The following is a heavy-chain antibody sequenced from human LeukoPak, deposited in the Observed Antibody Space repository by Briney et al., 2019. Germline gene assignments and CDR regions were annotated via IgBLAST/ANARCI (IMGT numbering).Heavy chain of an antibody. CDR1: GYTFTSYG. J-gene: IGHJ1*01. D-gene: IGHD2-2*01. CDR2: IIPIFGTA. V-gene: IGHV1-69*13. Sequence: ASVTVSCKASGYTFTSYGISWVRQAPGQGLEWMGGIIPIFGTANYAQKFQGRVTITADESTSTAYMELSSLRSEDTAVFYCARVIQLPNEYFQHWGQGTLVTVSS. CDR3: ARVIQLPNEYFQH.